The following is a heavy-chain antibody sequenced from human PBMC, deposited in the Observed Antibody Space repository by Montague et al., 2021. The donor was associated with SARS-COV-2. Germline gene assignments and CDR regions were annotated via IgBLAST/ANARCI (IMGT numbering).Heavy chain of an antibody. D-gene: IGHD6-13*01. V-gene: IGHV2-70*11. CDR3: ARILVAAAGSPCDP. CDR2: IDWDDDK. Sequence: VKPTQTLTLTCTFSGFSLSTSGMCVSWIRQPPGKALEWLARIDWDDDKYYSTSLKTRLTISKDTSKNQVVLTMTNMDPVDTATYYCARILVAAAGSPCDPWGQGTQVTVSS. J-gene: IGHJ5*02. CDR1: GFSLSTSGMC.